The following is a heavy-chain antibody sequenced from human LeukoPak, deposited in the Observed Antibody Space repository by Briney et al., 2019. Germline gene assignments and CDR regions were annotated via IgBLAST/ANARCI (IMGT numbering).Heavy chain of an antibody. V-gene: IGHV4-34*01. CDR2: INHSGST. CDR1: GGSFSGYY. Sequence: PSETLSLTCAVYGGSFSGYYWSWIRQPPGQGLEWLGEINHSGSTNYNPSLKSRVTISVDTSKNQFSLKLSSVTAADTAVYYCARARRGSTSSPFRSSIAARNYFDYWGQGTLVTVSS. CDR3: ARARRGSTSSPFRSSIAARNYFDY. J-gene: IGHJ4*02. D-gene: IGHD6-6*01.